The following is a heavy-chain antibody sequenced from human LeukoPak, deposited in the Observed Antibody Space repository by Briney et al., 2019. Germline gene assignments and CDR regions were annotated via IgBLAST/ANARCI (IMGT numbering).Heavy chain of an antibody. Sequence: PSETLSLTCTVSGGSISSYYWSWIRQPAGKGLECIGRIYTSGSTNYNPSLKSRVTMSVDTSKNQFSLKLSSVTAADTAVYYCARDRYYYDSSARYFDYWGQGTLVTVSS. CDR2: IYTSGST. CDR1: GGSISSYY. D-gene: IGHD3-22*01. V-gene: IGHV4-4*07. J-gene: IGHJ4*02. CDR3: ARDRYYYDSSARYFDY.